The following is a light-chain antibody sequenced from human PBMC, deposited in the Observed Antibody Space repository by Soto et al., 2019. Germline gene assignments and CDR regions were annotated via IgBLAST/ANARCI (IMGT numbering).Light chain of an antibody. CDR1: QYIGST. J-gene: IGKJ1*01. V-gene: IGKV3-15*01. CDR2: DAS. CDR3: QRSADRPRT. Sequence: IVFAQAQGTRSVCPGEGAKLSGKASQYIGSTIAWYQQRSGQAPRLLIFDASIRLPTVPARFSGSVSGTEFTLTISGLQAEDLAVYFCQRSADRPRTFGQGTKVDIK.